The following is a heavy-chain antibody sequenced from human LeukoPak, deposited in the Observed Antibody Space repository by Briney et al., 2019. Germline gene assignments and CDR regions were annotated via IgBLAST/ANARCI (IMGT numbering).Heavy chain of an antibody. J-gene: IGHJ4*02. D-gene: IGHD3-9*01. CDR3: ARVSDILTGQNYFDY. Sequence: GGSLRLSCAAPGFTFSSYGMSWVRQAPGKGLEWVSYISSSGSTIYYADSVKGRFTISRDNAKNTLYLQMNSLRAEDTAVYYCARVSDILTGQNYFDYWGQGTLVTVSS. CDR1: GFTFSSYG. V-gene: IGHV3-48*03. CDR2: ISSSGSTI.